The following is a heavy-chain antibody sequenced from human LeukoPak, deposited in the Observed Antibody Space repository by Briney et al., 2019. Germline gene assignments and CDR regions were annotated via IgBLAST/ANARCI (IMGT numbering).Heavy chain of an antibody. J-gene: IGHJ6*02. Sequence: ASVKVSCKASGYTFTGYYMHWVRQAPGQGLEWMGWINPNSGGTNYAQKFQGRVTMTRDTSISTAYMELSRLRSDDTAVYYCARDRRGRYYYYGMDVWGQGTTVTVSS. D-gene: IGHD6-25*01. CDR3: ARDRRGRYYYYGMDV. CDR1: GYTFTGYY. V-gene: IGHV1-2*02. CDR2: INPNSGGT.